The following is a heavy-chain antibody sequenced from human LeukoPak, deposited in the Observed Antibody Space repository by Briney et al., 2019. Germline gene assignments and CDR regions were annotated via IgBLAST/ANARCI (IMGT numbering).Heavy chain of an antibody. CDR3: TRASISSTPYYFDY. V-gene: IGHV3-72*01. D-gene: IGHD5-12*01. CDR2: IRNKANSYTT. CDR1: GFTFSDHY. J-gene: IGHJ4*02. Sequence: GRSLRLSCAASGFTFSDHYMDWVRQAPGMGLEWVCRIRNKANSYTTEYAASVKGRFTVSRDDSKNSLFLQMLSLKTEDTAMYYCTRASISSTPYYFDYWGQGALVTVSS.